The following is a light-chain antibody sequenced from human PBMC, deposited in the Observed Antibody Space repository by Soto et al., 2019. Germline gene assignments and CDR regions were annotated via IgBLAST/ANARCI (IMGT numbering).Light chain of an antibody. J-gene: IGKJ4*01. CDR2: DAS. Sequence: EKVMTQSPATLSVSPGERATLSCRASQSVRSNLAWYQKKPGQAPRLLIYDASTRATGIPARFSGSGSGTEFTLIISNLQSEDFAFYYCHQYNEWPLTFGGGTKVDIK. CDR3: HQYNEWPLT. CDR1: QSVRSN. V-gene: IGKV3-15*01.